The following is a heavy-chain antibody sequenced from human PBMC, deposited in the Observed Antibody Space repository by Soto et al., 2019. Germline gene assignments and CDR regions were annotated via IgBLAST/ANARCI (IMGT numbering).Heavy chain of an antibody. CDR1: GDSITSGGYY. V-gene: IGHV4-31*03. D-gene: IGHD3-10*01. CDR3: ARDRITRSNWLDP. Sequence: SETLSLTCTVSGDSITSGGYYWTWIRQHPGKGLEWIGYVYHSGSTYYNPSLKSRPTISVDTSKNQFSLKLTSVTAADTAVYFCARDRITRSNWLDPWGPGTLVTVSS. CDR2: VYHSGST. J-gene: IGHJ5*02.